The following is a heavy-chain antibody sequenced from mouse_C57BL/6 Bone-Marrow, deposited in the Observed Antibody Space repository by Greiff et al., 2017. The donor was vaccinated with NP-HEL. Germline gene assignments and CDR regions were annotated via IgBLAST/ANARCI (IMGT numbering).Heavy chain of an antibody. V-gene: IGHV5-6*01. J-gene: IGHJ4*01. Sequence: EVKLMESGGDLVKPGGSLKLSCAASGFTFSSYGMSWVRQTPDKRLAWVATISSGGSYTYYPDSVKGRFTISRDNAKNTLYLQMSSLKSEDTAMYYCARQELSYAMDYWGQGTSVTVSS. CDR2: ISSGGSYT. CDR3: ARQELSYAMDY. CDR1: GFTFSSYG.